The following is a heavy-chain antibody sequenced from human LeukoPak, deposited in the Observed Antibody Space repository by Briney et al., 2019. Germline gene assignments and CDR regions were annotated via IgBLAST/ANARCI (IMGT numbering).Heavy chain of an antibody. J-gene: IGHJ4*02. CDR1: GFTFSSYA. D-gene: IGHD3-3*01. CDR3: AKSLKVITPIDY. Sequence: GGSLRLSCAASGFTFSSYAMSWVRQAPGNRLEWVSAISGSGGSTYYADSVKGRFTISRDNSKNTLYLQMNSLRAEDTAVYYCAKSLKVITPIDYWGQGTLVTVSS. CDR2: ISGSGGST. V-gene: IGHV3-23*01.